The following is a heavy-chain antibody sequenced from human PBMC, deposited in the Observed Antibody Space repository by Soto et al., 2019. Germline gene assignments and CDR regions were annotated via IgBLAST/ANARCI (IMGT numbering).Heavy chain of an antibody. J-gene: IGHJ4*02. Sequence: QVQLVQSGAEVRQPASSVKVSCKTSGATFSSYAITWVRQAPGQGLEWMGGIVPTVDTSTYAQKFQGRVTITADKITNTVYMELSSLRSDDTAVDYCVRVVAIPGYPDNWGQGTLVTVYS. CDR2: IVPTVDTS. V-gene: IGHV1-69*14. D-gene: IGHD5-12*01. CDR1: GATFSSYA. CDR3: VRVVAIPGYPDN.